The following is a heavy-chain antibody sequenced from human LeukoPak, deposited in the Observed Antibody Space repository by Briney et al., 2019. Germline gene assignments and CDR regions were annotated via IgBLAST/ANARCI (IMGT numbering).Heavy chain of an antibody. J-gene: IGHJ4*02. Sequence: GGSLRLSCAASGFTFTTYAMSWVRQAPGEGLEWVSTISGSGGSTYYADSVKGRFTFSRDNSKNTLYLQMNSLRAEDTAFYYCAKAELGVDTFFDYWGQGTLVTVSS. CDR2: ISGSGGST. CDR3: AKAELGVDTFFDY. V-gene: IGHV3-23*01. CDR1: GFTFTTYA. D-gene: IGHD3-3*01.